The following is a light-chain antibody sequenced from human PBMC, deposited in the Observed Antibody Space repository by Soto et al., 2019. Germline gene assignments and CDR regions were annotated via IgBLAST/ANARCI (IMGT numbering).Light chain of an antibody. V-gene: IGLV1-44*01. J-gene: IGLJ1*01. Sequence: QSALTQPPSASGTPGQRVTISCSGSSSNIGSNTVNWYQQLPGTAPKLLIYSNNQRPSGVSNRFSGSKSGNTASLTISGLQAEDEADYYCGSYASSSTLYVFGTGTKVTVL. CDR1: SSNIGSNT. CDR3: GSYASSSTLYV. CDR2: SNN.